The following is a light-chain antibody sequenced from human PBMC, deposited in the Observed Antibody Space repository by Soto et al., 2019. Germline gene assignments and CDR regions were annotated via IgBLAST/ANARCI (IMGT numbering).Light chain of an antibody. CDR3: QQYNDEPWT. CDR2: DAS. V-gene: IGKV1-5*01. Sequence: DIQMTQSPSTLSASVGDRDTITCRASQNIGNWLAWYQQKPGKTPDLLIYDASSLESGVPLRFSGSGSGIEFTLTISSLQTDDSATYYCQQYNDEPWTFGQGTKVEIK. J-gene: IGKJ1*01. CDR1: QNIGNW.